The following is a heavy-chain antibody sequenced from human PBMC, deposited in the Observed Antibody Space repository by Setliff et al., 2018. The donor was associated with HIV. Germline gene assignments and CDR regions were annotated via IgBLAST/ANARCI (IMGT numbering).Heavy chain of an antibody. CDR1: GVPISSYY. Sequence: SETLSLTCTVSGVPISSYYWSWIRQPPGKGLEWIGYIYYSGSTNYNPSLKSRVTISVDTSKNQFSLKLSSVTAADTAVYYCARPALGIGGGSRFDNWGQGTRVTVSS. J-gene: IGHJ4*02. CDR3: ARPALGIGGGSRFDN. V-gene: IGHV4-59*01. CDR2: IYYSGST. D-gene: IGHD3-10*01.